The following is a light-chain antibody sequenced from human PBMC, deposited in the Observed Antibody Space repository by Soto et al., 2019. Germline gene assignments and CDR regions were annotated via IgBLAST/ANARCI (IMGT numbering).Light chain of an antibody. J-gene: IGLJ1*01. CDR2: ASS. Sequence: QSLLTQPASVSGSPGRSITISCTGTSRDVGSYNYVSWYQHHPGKAPRLMIYASSNRPSGVSHRFSGSRSGNTASLTISGLQAEDEADYYCSSYTSGSTLYVFGTGTKVTVL. CDR3: SSYTSGSTLYV. V-gene: IGLV2-14*01. CDR1: SRDVGSYNY.